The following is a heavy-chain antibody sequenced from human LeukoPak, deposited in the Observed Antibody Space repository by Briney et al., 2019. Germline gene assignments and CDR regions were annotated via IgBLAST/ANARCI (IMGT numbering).Heavy chain of an antibody. CDR1: GGTFSSYA. V-gene: IGHV1-69*04. Sequence: SVKVSCKASGGTFSSYAISWVRQAPGQGLEWMGRIIPILGIANYAQRFQGRVTITADESTSTAYMELSSLTSEDTGVYYCARGELGDSSGFSFFDYWGQGTLVTVSS. CDR3: ARGELGDSSGFSFFDY. D-gene: IGHD3-22*01. CDR2: IIPILGIA. J-gene: IGHJ4*02.